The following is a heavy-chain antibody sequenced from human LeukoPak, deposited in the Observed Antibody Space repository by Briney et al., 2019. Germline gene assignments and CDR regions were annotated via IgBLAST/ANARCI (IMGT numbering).Heavy chain of an antibody. CDR2: INWDGGSR. Sequence: GGSLRLSCAASGFMFDDYTMRWVRQAPGKALEWVSLINWDGGSRYYAASVKGRFTVSRDNSKNSLYLQMNSLRTEDTALYYCAKGDVDSPMNFYHWGQGTLVTVSS. J-gene: IGHJ4*02. CDR1: GFMFDDYT. V-gene: IGHV3-43*01. D-gene: IGHD5-18*01. CDR3: AKGDVDSPMNFYH.